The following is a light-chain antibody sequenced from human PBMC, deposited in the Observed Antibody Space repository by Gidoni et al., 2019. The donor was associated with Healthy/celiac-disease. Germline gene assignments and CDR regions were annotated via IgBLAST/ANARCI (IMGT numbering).Light chain of an antibody. CDR3: LQHNSSPLT. Sequence: DIEMTQSPSAVSASVGERVTITSRARQGISNYLAWYQQKPGKVPKRLIYAASSLHTGVPSRFSGSGSGTEFTLTISSLQPEDFAAYYCLQHNSSPLTFGGGTKVEIK. CDR2: AAS. V-gene: IGKV1-17*03. J-gene: IGKJ4*01. CDR1: QGISNY.